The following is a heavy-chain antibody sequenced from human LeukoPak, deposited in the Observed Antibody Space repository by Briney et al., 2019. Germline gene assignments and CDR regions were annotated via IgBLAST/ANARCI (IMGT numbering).Heavy chain of an antibody. CDR2: INYSGST. Sequence: PSETLSLTCTVSGGSINSSYYYWGWIRQPPGKGLEWIGSINYSGSTYYNASLKSRITISVDTSKNQFSLKLRSVTAADTAVYYCARDPEYLDLWGRGTLVTVSS. CDR3: ARDPEYLDL. J-gene: IGHJ2*01. CDR1: GGSINSSYYY. V-gene: IGHV4-39*07.